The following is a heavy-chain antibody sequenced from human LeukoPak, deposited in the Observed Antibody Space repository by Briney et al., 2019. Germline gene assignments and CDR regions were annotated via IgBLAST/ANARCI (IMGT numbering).Heavy chain of an antibody. CDR1: GFTFSSYG. D-gene: IGHD1-26*01. V-gene: IGHV3-33*01. Sequence: GRSLRLSRAASGFTFSSYGMHWVRQAPGKGLEWVAVIWYDGSNKYYADSVKGRFTISRDNSKNTLYLQMNSLRAEDTAVYYCARDESGSYRPLYYFDYWGQGTLVTVSS. CDR2: IWYDGSNK. J-gene: IGHJ4*02. CDR3: ARDESGSYRPLYYFDY.